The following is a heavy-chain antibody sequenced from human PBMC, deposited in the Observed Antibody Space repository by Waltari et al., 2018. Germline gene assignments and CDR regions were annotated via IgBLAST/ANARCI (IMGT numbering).Heavy chain of an antibody. Sequence: QVQLVESGGGVVQPGGSLRLSCAASGFTFSSYGMHWGRQAQGKGREWVEFIRYNESNKNYADSVKCRFTISRDNSKNTLYLQMNSLRAEDTAVYYCAKGGSYYDFWSGHDYWGQGTLVTVSS. CDR1: GFTFSSYG. CDR3: AKGGSYYDFWSGHDY. CDR2: IRYNESNK. V-gene: IGHV3-30*02. D-gene: IGHD3-3*01. J-gene: IGHJ4*02.